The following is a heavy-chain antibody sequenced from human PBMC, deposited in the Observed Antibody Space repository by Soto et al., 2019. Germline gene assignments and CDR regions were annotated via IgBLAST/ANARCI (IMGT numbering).Heavy chain of an antibody. J-gene: IGHJ4*02. D-gene: IGHD2-2*01. Sequence: QGQLVQSGAEVKKPGSSVKVSCKASGGIFSSYTISWVRQAPGQGLEWMGGIIPLLDIANYAQKFQGRGTITADKSTSTVYMELSSLRSEDTAVYYCARVREVPTAMPPDSWGQGTLVTVSS. V-gene: IGHV1-69*02. CDR2: IIPLLDIA. CDR3: ARVREVPTAMPPDS. CDR1: GGIFSSYT.